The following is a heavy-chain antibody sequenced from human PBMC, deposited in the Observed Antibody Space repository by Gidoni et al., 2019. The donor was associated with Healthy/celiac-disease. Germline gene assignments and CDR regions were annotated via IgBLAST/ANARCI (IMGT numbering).Heavy chain of an antibody. Sequence: QVQLQQWGAGLLKPSETLYLTCAVYGGSFSGYYWSWIRPPPGKGLEWIGEINHSGSTNYNPSLKSRVTISVDTSKNQFSLKLSSVTAADTAVYYCEGYCSSTSCRDIDYWGQGTLVTVSS. CDR3: EGYCSSTSCRDIDY. CDR2: INHSGST. J-gene: IGHJ4*02. CDR1: GGSFSGYY. V-gene: IGHV4-34*01. D-gene: IGHD2-2*01.